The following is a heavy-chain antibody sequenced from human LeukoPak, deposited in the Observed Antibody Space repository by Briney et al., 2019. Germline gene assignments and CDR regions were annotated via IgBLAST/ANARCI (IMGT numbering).Heavy chain of an antibody. CDR1: GGSFTKHQ. D-gene: IGHD3-22*01. Sequence: PSETLSLTCAVYGGSFTKHQWSWIRQPPGKGLEWIGAINDGGSTNYNPSLKSRVTISVDTSKNQFSLKLSSVTAADTAVYYCARAGPDYYDSSGYYFGYWGQGTLVTVSS. CDR2: INDGGST. CDR3: ARAGPDYYDSSGYYFGY. V-gene: IGHV4-34*01. J-gene: IGHJ4*02.